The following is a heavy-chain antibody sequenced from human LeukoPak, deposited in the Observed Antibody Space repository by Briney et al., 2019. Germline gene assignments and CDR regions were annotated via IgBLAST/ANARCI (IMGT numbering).Heavy chain of an antibody. D-gene: IGHD6-6*01. CDR2: IKQDGSEK. CDR3: ARVEYSSSSGAFDI. V-gene: IGHV3-7*01. CDR1: GFTFSSYW. Sequence: QPGGSLRLSCAASGFTFSSYWMSWVRQAPGKGLEWVANIKQDGSEKYYVDSVKGRFTISRDNAKNSLYLQMNSLRAEDTAVYYCARVEYSSSSGAFDIWGQGTMVTVSS. J-gene: IGHJ3*02.